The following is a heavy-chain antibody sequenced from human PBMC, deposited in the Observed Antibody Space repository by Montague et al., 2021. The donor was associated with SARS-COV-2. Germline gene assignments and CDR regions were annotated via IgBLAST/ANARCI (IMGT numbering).Heavy chain of an antibody. J-gene: IGHJ5*02. Sequence: SETLSLTCTVSGGSISSSSYYWGWIRQPPGKGLEWIGGIYYSGSTYYNPSLKSRVTISVDTSTNQFSLKLSSVTAADTAVYYCARHPRRGTLATPSGWFDPWGQGTLVTVSS. CDR1: GGSISSSSYY. D-gene: IGHD5-12*01. CDR3: ARHPRRGTLATPSGWFDP. V-gene: IGHV4-39*01. CDR2: IYYSGST.